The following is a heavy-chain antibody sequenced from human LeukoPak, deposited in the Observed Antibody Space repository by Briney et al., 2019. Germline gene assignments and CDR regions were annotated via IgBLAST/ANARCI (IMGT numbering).Heavy chain of an antibody. CDR3: AKDGGSGYYYFDY. CDR2: IYSSGST. D-gene: IGHD3-22*01. CDR1: GFTVSSKY. V-gene: IGHV3-53*01. Sequence: GGSLRLSCAASGFTVSSKYMTWVRQAPGKGLEWVSLIYSSGSTYYADSVKGRFTISRDNSKNTLYVQMNSLRAEDTAVYYCAKDGGSGYYYFDYWGQGTLVTVSS. J-gene: IGHJ4*02.